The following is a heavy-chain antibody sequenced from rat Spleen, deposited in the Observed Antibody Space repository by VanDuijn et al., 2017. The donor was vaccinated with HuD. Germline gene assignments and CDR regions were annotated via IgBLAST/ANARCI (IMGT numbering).Heavy chain of an antibody. CDR1: GFTFSDYN. CDR2: IIYDGSRT. V-gene: IGHV5S10*01. Sequence: EVQLVESGGGLVQPGRSLKLSCAASGFTFSDYNMAWVRQAPKKGLEWVATIIYDGSRTYYRDSVKGRFTTSRDNAKSTLYLQMDSLRSEDTATYYCATRPLGWYFDFWGPGTMVTVSS. D-gene: IGHD5-1*01. J-gene: IGHJ1*01. CDR3: ATRPLGWYFDF.